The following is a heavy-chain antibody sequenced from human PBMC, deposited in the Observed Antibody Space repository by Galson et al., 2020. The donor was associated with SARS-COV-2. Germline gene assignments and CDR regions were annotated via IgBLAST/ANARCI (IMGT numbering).Heavy chain of an antibody. V-gene: IGHV3-30-3*01. CDR1: GFTFSTYA. CDR2: ISYDGTDE. CDR3: ARYGAAVMHQNYYYGMDV. J-gene: IGHJ6*02. D-gene: IGHD2-2*01. Sequence: GGSLRLSCVASGFTFSTYAIHWVRQAPAKGLEWVAFISYDGTDEYSADSVRGRFTISRDNSKTTLSLQMNSLRAEDTAVYYCARYGAAVMHQNYYYGMDVWGQGTTVTVSS.